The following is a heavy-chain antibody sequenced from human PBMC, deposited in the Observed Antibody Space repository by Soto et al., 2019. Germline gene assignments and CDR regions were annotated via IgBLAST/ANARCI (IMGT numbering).Heavy chain of an antibody. CDR2: IYYSGST. Sequence: SETLSLTCTVSGGSISSGDYYWSWIRQPPGKGLEWIGYIYYSGSTYYNPSLKSRVTISVDTSKNQFSLKLSSVTAADTAVYYCARDPLRETHYYSGMDVWGQGTTVTVSS. CDR1: GGSISSGDYY. CDR3: ARDPLRETHYYSGMDV. J-gene: IGHJ6*02. V-gene: IGHV4-30-4*01.